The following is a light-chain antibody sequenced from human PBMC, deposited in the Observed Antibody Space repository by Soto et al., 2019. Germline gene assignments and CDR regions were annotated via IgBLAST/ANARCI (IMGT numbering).Light chain of an antibody. V-gene: IGKV3-15*01. Sequence: EIVMTQSPASLSVSPGETASLSCRASQRVGVNLAWYQQKPGQAPRLLIYHASTRATGAPARFSGSGSGTDFTLLISNLQSEDIAFFYFQQYDSWPRTFGQATKVEIK. CDR2: HAS. J-gene: IGKJ1*01. CDR1: QRVGVN. CDR3: QQYDSWPRT.